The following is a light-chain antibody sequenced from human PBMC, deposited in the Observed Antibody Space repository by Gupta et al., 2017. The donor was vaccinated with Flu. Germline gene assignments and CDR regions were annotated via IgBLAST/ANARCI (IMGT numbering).Light chain of an antibody. J-gene: IGKJ4*01. CDR1: QSVTSY. Sequence: EIVLTQSPATLSLSPGERATLSCRASQSVTSYLVWYQQKPGQSPRLLIYDVTNRATGIPARFSGSGSGTDFTLTISSLEPEDSAVYYCQQRSNWPPSFGGGTKVEIK. CDR3: QQRSNWPPS. V-gene: IGKV3-11*01. CDR2: DVT.